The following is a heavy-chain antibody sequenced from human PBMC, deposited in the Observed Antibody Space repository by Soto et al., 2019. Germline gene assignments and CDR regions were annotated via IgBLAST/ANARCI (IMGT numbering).Heavy chain of an antibody. CDR2: ITTSNGNR. Sequence: QIQLVQSGGEVKRPGASVMVSCKASGYSLTSYGISWVRLVPGQGLEWMAWITTSNGNRNFARKFQDRFSLTADISTSTVYMELRSLTSDDTAVYYCTRATLGVFEYWGQGTLVTVSS. J-gene: IGHJ4*02. V-gene: IGHV1-18*04. CDR1: GYSLTSYG. CDR3: TRATLGVFEY. D-gene: IGHD3-16*01.